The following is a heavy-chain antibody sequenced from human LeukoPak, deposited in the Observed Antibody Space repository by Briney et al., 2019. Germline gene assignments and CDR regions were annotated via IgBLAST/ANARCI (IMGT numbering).Heavy chain of an antibody. Sequence: GGSLRLSCAASGLTFTRDWMGWVRQAPGKGLEWVANIRQDGGETYYVDSVKGRFTISRDNAKNSLYLQMNSLRAEDTAIYYCAREDDWNYEDYWGQGTLVTVSS. V-gene: IGHV3-7*01. CDR3: AREDDWNYEDY. D-gene: IGHD1-7*01. J-gene: IGHJ4*02. CDR2: IRQDGGET. CDR1: GLTFTRDW.